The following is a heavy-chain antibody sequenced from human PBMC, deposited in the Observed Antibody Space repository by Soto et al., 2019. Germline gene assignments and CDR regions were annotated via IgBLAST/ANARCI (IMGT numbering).Heavy chain of an antibody. Sequence: PGGSLRLSCVASGFVFSSYWMHWVRQTPGKGLVWVSRINTDGSSTTYADSVKGRFTISRDNAKNTLHLQMNSLRAEDIALYYCASHNCYDYDRVVRWGQGTRVTVPS. CDR1: GFVFSSYW. CDR3: ASHNCYDYDRVVR. V-gene: IGHV3-74*01. CDR2: INTDGSST. J-gene: IGHJ4*02. D-gene: IGHD5-12*01.